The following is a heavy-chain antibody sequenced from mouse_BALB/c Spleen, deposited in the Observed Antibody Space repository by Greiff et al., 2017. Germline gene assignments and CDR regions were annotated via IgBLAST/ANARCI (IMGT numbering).Heavy chain of an antibody. CDR3: ATGTDYYAMDY. CDR1: GFTFSSYA. V-gene: IGHV5-9-3*01. D-gene: IGHD4-1*01. CDR2: ISSGGSYT. J-gene: IGHJ4*01. Sequence: DVHLVESGGGLVKPGGSLKLSCAASGFTFSSYAMSWVRQTPEKRLEWVATISSGGSYTYYPDSVKGRFTISRDNAKNTLYLQMSSLRSEDTAMYYCATGTDYYAMDYWGQGTSVTVSS.